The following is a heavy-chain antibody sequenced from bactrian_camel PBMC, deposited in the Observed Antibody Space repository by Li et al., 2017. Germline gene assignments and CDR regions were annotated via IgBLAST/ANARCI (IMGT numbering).Heavy chain of an antibody. Sequence: HVQLVESGGGSVQAGGSLRLSCAAPGYTYDTYCMGWFRQASGKGLEWVAGISADGATTYYPDSVKGRFTLSRDNAKNTLYLQLNSLKTEDTAMYYCTRETEWVGYHEFAVVWGQGTQVTVS. D-gene: IGHD5*01. CDR2: ISADGATT. CDR1: GYTYDTYC. J-gene: IGHJ4*01. CDR3: TRETEWVGYHEFAVV. V-gene: IGHV3S6*01.